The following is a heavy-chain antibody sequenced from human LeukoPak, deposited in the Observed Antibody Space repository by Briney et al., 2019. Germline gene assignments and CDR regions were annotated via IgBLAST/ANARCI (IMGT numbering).Heavy chain of an antibody. D-gene: IGHD1-26*01. Sequence: SETLSLTCTVSGGSISSYYWSWIRQPPGKGLEWIGYFYYSGSTDYNPSLKSRVTISVDTSKNQFSLRLSSETAADTAVYYCARGGAAGNIDYWGQGTLVTVSS. CDR3: ARGGAAGNIDY. V-gene: IGHV4-59*01. CDR1: GGSISSYY. CDR2: FYYSGST. J-gene: IGHJ4*02.